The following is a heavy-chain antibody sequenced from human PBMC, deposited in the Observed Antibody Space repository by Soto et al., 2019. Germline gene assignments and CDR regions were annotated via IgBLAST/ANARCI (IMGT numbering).Heavy chain of an antibody. Sequence: SETLSLTCTLSGGSISSYYWSWIRQPPGKGLEWIGYIYYSGSTNYNPSLQSRVTISVDTSKNQFSLKLSSVTAADPAVYYCAKYSKPLLDGMDVWGQGTTVTVSS. D-gene: IGHD4-4*01. CDR1: GGSISSYY. J-gene: IGHJ6*02. CDR2: IYYSGST. V-gene: IGHV4-59*01. CDR3: AKYSKPLLDGMDV.